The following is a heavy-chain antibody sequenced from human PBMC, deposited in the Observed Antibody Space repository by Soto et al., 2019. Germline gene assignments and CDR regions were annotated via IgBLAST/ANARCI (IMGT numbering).Heavy chain of an antibody. CDR1: GFPFDDYA. J-gene: IGHJ4*02. CDR3: AKEDY. CDR2: ISWNSGSI. Sequence: PGGSLRLSCAASGFPFDDYAMHWVRQAPGKGLEWVSGISWNSGSIGYADSVKGRFTISRDNAKNSLYLQMNSLRAEDTALYYCAKEDYWGQGTLVTVSS. V-gene: IGHV3-9*01.